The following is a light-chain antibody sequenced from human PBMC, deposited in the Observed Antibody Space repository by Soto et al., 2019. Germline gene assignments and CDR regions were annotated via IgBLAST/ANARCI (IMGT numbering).Light chain of an antibody. V-gene: IGKV1-39*01. J-gene: IGKJ1*01. Sequence: DIQMTQSPSPLSASVGDRVTITCRASQSFNSFVNWYQLKPGKAPKLLIYPASSLQSGVPSRFSGSGSGTDFTLTISNLQPEDFATYYCQQTYSIPWTFGQGTKVDIK. CDR3: QQTYSIPWT. CDR2: PAS. CDR1: QSFNSF.